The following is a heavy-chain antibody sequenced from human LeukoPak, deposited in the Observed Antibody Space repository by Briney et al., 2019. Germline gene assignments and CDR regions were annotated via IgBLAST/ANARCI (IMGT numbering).Heavy chain of an antibody. Sequence: ASVKVSCKASGYTFTNYGTYWVRQAPGQGLEWMAWISAYNGNTNYAQKLQGRVTVTTDTSTSTAYMELRSLRSDDTDIYYCARAEGVVVAAHIDVWGKGTTVTVSS. V-gene: IGHV1-18*01. CDR2: ISAYNGNT. D-gene: IGHD2-15*01. J-gene: IGHJ6*03. CDR1: GYTFTNYG. CDR3: ARAEGVVVAAHIDV.